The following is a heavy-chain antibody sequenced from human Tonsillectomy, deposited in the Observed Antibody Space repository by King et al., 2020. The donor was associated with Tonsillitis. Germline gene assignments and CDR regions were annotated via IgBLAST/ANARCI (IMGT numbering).Heavy chain of an antibody. J-gene: IGHJ4*02. CDR2: ISGSGGST. V-gene: IGHV3-23*04. D-gene: IGHD4-23*01. Sequence: VQLVESGGGLVQPGGSLRLSCAASGFTFSTYAMSWVRQAPGKGLEWVSAISGSGGSTYYADSVKGRFTISRDNSKNTLSLRMNSLRAEDTAIYYCAKQNSGGNSADSFDYWGQGTLVTVSS. CDR3: AKQNSGGNSADSFDY. CDR1: GFTFSTYA.